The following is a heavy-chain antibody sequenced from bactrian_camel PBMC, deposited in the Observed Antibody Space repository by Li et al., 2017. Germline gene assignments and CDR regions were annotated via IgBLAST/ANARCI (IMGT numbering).Heavy chain of an antibody. CDR3: AFRHGYYCYSESWTRGYDY. J-gene: IGHJ4*01. CDR1: GSTYTTYR. D-gene: IGHD3*01. V-gene: IGHV3S57*01. Sequence: QVQLVESGGGSVQAGGSLRLSCAASGSTYTTYRMGWFRQAPGKEREGVAAIDSDGRTDYVASVKGRFTIYRDNAKNTLDLQMSSLKPEDTAMYYCAFRHGYYCYSESWTRGYDYWGQGTQVTVS. CDR2: IDSDGRT.